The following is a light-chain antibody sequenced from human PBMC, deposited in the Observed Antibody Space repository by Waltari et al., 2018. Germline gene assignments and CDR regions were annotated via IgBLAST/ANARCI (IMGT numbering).Light chain of an antibody. CDR1: SRTVGGFPY. CDR3: SSYTIFSTWV. V-gene: IGLV2-14*03. Sequence: QSALTQHAPALGSPGLSMTISYAPPSRTVGGFPYVSWYQQHPGKAPKLMIYDVSKRPSGVSNRFSGSKSGNTASLTISGLQAEDEADYYCSSYTIFSTWVFGGGTKLTVL. J-gene: IGLJ3*02. CDR2: DVS.